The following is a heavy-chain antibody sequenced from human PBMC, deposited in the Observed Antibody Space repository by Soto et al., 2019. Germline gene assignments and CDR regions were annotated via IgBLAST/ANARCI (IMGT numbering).Heavy chain of an antibody. CDR3: ARDPGWNYDY. CDR1: GYTFTSYA. D-gene: IGHD1-7*01. J-gene: IGHJ4*02. CDR2: INAGNGNT. V-gene: IGHV1-3*01. Sequence: GASVKVSCKAYGYTFTSYAMHLVRQAPGQRLEWMGWINAGNGNTKYSQKFQGRVTITRDTSASTAYMELSTLRSEDTAVYYCARDPGWNYDYWGQGTLVTVSS.